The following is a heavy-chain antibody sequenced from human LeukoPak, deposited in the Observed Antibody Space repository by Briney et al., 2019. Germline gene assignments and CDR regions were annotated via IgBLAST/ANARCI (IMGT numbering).Heavy chain of an antibody. CDR3: ARDFCSSTSCFYDP. Sequence: GGSLRLSCAAAGFTFSSYWMSWVRQAPGKGLEWVANIKQDGSEKYYVDSVKGRFTISRDNAKNSLYLQMNSLRAEDTAVYYCARDFCSSTSCFYDPWGQGTLVTVSS. D-gene: IGHD2-2*01. J-gene: IGHJ5*02. CDR2: IKQDGSEK. CDR1: GFTFSSYW. V-gene: IGHV3-7*01.